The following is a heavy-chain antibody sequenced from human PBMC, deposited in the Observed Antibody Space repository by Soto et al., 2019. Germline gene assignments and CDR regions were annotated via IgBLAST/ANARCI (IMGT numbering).Heavy chain of an antibody. CDR1: GGSISSYY. CDR2: IYYSGST. D-gene: IGHD3-16*01. CDR3: ASQLWGGWFDH. Sequence: QVQLQESGPGLVKPSETLSLTCTVSGGSISSYYWSWIRQPPGKGLEWIGYIYYSGSTNYNPSLKSIVTVSVDTSKNQYSLKLSSVTAADTAVYYCASQLWGGWFDHWGQGTLVTVSS. V-gene: IGHV4-59*01. J-gene: IGHJ5*02.